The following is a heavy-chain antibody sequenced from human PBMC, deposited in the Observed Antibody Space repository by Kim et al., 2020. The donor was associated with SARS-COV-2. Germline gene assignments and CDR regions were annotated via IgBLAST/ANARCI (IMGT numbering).Heavy chain of an antibody. CDR3: ARAYCSGGSCYDYYYYYYGMDV. CDR2: IDPSDSYT. CDR1: GYSFTSYW. J-gene: IGHJ6*02. D-gene: IGHD2-15*01. V-gene: IGHV5-10-1*01. Sequence: GESLKISCKGSGYSFTSYWISWVRQMPGKGLEWMGRIDPSDSYTNYSPSFQGNVTISADKSISTAYLQWSSLKASDTAMYYCARAYCSGGSCYDYYYYYYGMDVWGQGTTVTVSS.